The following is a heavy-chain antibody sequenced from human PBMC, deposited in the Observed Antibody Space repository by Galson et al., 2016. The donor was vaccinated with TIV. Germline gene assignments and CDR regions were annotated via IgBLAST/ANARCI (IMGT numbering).Heavy chain of an antibody. CDR1: GGTLSSDP. CDR2: IIPIAGIS. D-gene: IGHD2-21*02. CDR3: ARLTPCGGDCYYFDR. Sequence: SVKVSCKASGGTLSSDPITWVRQAPGQGLEWMGGIIPIAGISDNSQKFQGRVSITADVSTSTVYMELSSLRSEDTAVYYCARLTPCGGDCYYFDRWGQGTLVTVSS. V-gene: IGHV1-69*10. J-gene: IGHJ4*02.